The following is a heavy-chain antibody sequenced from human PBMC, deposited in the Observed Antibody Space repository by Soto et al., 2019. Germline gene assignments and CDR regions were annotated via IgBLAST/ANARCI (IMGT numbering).Heavy chain of an antibody. CDR1: GGSISSGYYY. CDR3: ASSSLYGMDV. V-gene: IGHV4-30-4*01. CDR2: IYYTGNT. Sequence: TSETRSLAGSVSGGSISSGYYYWSWIRQPPGKGLKGIGNIYYTGNTYDNPSLKSRLIIXXXTXXXXFSLXVXXVAAADTAVYYCASSSLYGMDVWGQGTTVT. J-gene: IGHJ6*02.